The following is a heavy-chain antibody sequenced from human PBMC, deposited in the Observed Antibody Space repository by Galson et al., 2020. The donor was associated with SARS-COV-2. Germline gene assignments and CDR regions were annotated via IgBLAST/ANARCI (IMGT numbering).Heavy chain of an antibody. J-gene: IGHJ6*02. CDR3: ATEVVTMVRGVIKKVYYGMDV. V-gene: IGHV4-39*01. CDR1: GGSIRSSSYY. Sequence: SQTLSLTCTVSGGSIRSSSYYWGWIRQPPGKGLEWIGSIDYSGSTYYNPSLKSRATISVDTSKNQFSLKLSSVTAADTAVYYCATEVVTMVRGVIKKVYYGMDVWGQGTTVTVSS. CDR2: IDYSGST. D-gene: IGHD3-10*01.